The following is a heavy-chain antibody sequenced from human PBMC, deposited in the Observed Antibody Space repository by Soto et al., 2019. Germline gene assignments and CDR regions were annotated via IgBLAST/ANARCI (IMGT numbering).Heavy chain of an antibody. CDR2: IIPIFGTA. CDR3: ARDPPGGTMVRGKYYYGMDV. D-gene: IGHD3-10*01. Sequence: ASVKVSCKASGGTFSSYAISWVRQAPGQGLEWMGGIIPIFGTANYAQKFQGRVTITADESTSTAYMELSSLRSEDTAVYYCARDPPGGTMVRGKYYYGMDVWGQGTTVTVSS. CDR1: GGTFSSYA. J-gene: IGHJ6*02. V-gene: IGHV1-69*13.